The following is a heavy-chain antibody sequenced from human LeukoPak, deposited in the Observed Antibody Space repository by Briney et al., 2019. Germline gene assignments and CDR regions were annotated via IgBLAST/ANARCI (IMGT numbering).Heavy chain of an antibody. CDR1: GGSISSSSYY. Sequence: SETLSLTCTVSGGSISSSSYYWGWIRQPPGKGLEWIGSIYYSGNTYYDPSLKSRVTISVDTSKDQFSLRLSSVTAADTAMYYCARLVGATYNFDYWGQGTLVTVSS. J-gene: IGHJ4*02. D-gene: IGHD1-26*01. V-gene: IGHV4-39*01. CDR2: IYYSGNT. CDR3: ARLVGATYNFDY.